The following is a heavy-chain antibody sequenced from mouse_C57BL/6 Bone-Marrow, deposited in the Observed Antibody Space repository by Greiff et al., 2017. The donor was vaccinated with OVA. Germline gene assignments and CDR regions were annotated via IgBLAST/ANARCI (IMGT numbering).Heavy chain of an antibody. V-gene: IGHV1-63*01. Sequence: VQLQESGAELVRPGTSVKMSCKASGYTFTNYWIGWAKQRPGHGLEWIGDIYPGGGYTNYNEKFKGKATLTADKSSSTAYMQFSSLTSEDSAIYYCARGYYGLFDYGGQGTTLTVSS. CDR2: IYPGGGYT. CDR1: GYTFTNYW. CDR3: ARGYYGLFDY. J-gene: IGHJ2*01. D-gene: IGHD1-1*01.